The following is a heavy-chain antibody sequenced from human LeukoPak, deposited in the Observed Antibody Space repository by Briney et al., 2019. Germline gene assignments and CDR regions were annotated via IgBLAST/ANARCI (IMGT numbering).Heavy chain of an antibody. CDR2: MNPNSGNT. J-gene: IGHJ4*02. Sequence: ASVKVPCKASGYTFTSYDINWVRQATGQGLEWMGWMNPNSGNTGYAQKFQGRVTMTRNTSISTAYMELSSLRSEDTAVYYCARGGELLGVNDYWGQGTLVTVSS. CDR1: GYTFTSYD. CDR3: ARGGELLGVNDY. D-gene: IGHD1-26*01. V-gene: IGHV1-8*01.